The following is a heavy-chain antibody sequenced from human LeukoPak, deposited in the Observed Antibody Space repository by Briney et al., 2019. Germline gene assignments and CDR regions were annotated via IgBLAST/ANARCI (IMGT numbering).Heavy chain of an antibody. V-gene: IGHV3-21*01. CDR2: ISSSSSYI. J-gene: IGHJ6*03. Sequence: GGSLRLSCAASGFTFSSYSMNWVRQAPGKGLEWVSSISSSSSYIYYADSVKGRFTISRDNAKNSLYLQMNSLRAEDTAVYYCARVGIVVVTAYMDVWGKGTTVTISS. D-gene: IGHD2-21*02. CDR3: ARVGIVVVTAYMDV. CDR1: GFTFSSYS.